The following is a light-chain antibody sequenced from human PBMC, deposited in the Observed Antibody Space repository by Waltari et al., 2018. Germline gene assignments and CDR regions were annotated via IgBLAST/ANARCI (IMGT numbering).Light chain of an antibody. J-gene: IGKJ5*01. Sequence: TCRASQGISSNFAWYQQKPGKAPKLLISAASTLQSGVPLRFSGSGSGTDFTLTISSLQPEDFATYYCQQLNSYPITFGQGTRLEIK. CDR2: AAS. CDR3: QQLNSYPIT. CDR1: QGISSN. V-gene: IGKV1-9*01.